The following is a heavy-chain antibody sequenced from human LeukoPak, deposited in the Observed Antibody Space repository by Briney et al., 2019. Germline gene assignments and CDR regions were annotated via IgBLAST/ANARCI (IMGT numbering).Heavy chain of an antibody. J-gene: IGHJ4*02. CDR3: ARHSYDSSGYYFGWIDY. Sequence: WETLSLTCTVSGGSISSSSYYWGWIRQPPGKGLEWIGSIYYSGSTYYNPSLKSRVTISVDTSKNQFSLKLSSVTAADTAVYYCARHSYDSSGYYFGWIDYWGQGTLVTVSS. CDR2: IYYSGST. D-gene: IGHD3-22*01. V-gene: IGHV4-39*01. CDR1: GGSISSSSYY.